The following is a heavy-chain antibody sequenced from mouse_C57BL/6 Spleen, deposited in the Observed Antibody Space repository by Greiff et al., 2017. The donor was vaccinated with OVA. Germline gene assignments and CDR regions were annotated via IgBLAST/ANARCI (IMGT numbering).Heavy chain of an antibody. CDR1: GYAFSSYW. Sequence: VKLMESGAELVKPGASVKISCKASGYAFSSYWMNWVKQRPGKGLEWIGQIYPGDGDTNYNGKFKGKATLTADKSSSTAYMQLSSLTSEDSAVYFCASYGNSLYAMDYWGQGTSVTVSS. V-gene: IGHV1-80*01. CDR2: IYPGDGDT. D-gene: IGHD2-1*01. J-gene: IGHJ4*01. CDR3: ASYGNSLYAMDY.